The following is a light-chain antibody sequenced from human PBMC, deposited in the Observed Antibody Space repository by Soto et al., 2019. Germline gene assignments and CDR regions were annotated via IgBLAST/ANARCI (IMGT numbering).Light chain of an antibody. CDR3: QQYSGSPFT. CDR1: QSVYVN. V-gene: IGKV3-20*01. Sequence: EIVLTQSPGTLSLSPGEGATLSCRASQSVYVNLAWYQQKPGQPPRLLIYGASTRATDIPDRFSGSGSDTDFALTISRLELEDFAVYYCQQYSGSPFTFGPGTKVNIK. CDR2: GAS. J-gene: IGKJ3*01.